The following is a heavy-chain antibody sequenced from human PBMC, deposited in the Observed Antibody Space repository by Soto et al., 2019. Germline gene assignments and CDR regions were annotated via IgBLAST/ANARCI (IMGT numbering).Heavy chain of an antibody. J-gene: IGHJ2*01. CDR2: ISYDGSNK. CDR3: AREVVDSSGWYRGEGYFDL. V-gene: IGHV3-30-3*01. Sequence: QVQLVESGGGVVQPGRSLRLSCAASGFTFSSYAMHWVRQAPGKGLEWVAVISYDGSNKYYADSVKGRFTISRDNSKNPLYLQMNSLRAEDTAVYYCAREVVDSSGWYRGEGYFDLWGRGTLVTVSS. D-gene: IGHD6-19*01. CDR1: GFTFSSYA.